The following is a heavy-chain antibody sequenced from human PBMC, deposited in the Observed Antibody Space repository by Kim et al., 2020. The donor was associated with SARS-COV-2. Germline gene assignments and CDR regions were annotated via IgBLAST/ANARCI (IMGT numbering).Heavy chain of an antibody. Sequence: GGSLRLSCAASGFTFTTYSMNWVRQAPGKGLEWVASISSTSSDIYYADSLTGRFTISRDNAKKSLLLEVNSLRVENTGLYHCTRDRASQRIAVAGTDYSDGGDVCGRGTTVIVSS. D-gene: IGHD6-19*01. J-gene: IGHJ6*02. CDR2: ISSTSSDI. CDR1: GFTFTTYS. CDR3: TRDRASQRIAVAGTDYSDGGDV. V-gene: IGHV3-21*01.